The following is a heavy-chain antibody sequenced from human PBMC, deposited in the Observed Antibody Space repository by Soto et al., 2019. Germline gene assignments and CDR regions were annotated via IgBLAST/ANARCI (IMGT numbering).Heavy chain of an antibody. CDR2: IYYSGST. Sequence: SETLSLTCTVSGGSISSYYWNWIRQPPGKGLEWIGYIYYSGSTNYNPSLKSRVTISVDTSKNQFSLKLSSVTAADTAVYYCARVRSGWPGPASDPWGQGTLVTVSS. J-gene: IGHJ5*02. V-gene: IGHV4-59*01. D-gene: IGHD3-3*01. CDR1: GGSISSYY. CDR3: ARVRSGWPGPASDP.